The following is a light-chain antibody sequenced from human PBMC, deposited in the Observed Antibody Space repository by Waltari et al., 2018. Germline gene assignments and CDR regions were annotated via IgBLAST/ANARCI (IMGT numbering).Light chain of an antibody. CDR3: QSYAVSPFT. CDR2: GAS. V-gene: IGKV3-20*01. Sequence: ILTQSRATLSLSPGERATLSCRASQSSSSHLAWYQQRPGLAPRLLIYGASTRATGIPDRFSGRASGTPFILTISRLEPQAFAVYSCQSYAVSPFTFGPGTKLEI. CDR1: QSSSSH. J-gene: IGKJ3*01.